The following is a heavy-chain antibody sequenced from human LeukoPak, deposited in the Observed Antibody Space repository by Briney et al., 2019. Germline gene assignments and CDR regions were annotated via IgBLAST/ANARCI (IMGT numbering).Heavy chain of an antibody. Sequence: PGGSLRLSCAASGFTFSSYAMSWVRQAPGKGLEWVSAISGSGGSIYYADSVKGRFTISRDNSKNTLYLQMNSLRAEDTAVYYCAKAEGSGSSRRPFDYWGQGTLVTVSS. D-gene: IGHD3-10*01. V-gene: IGHV3-23*01. J-gene: IGHJ4*02. CDR3: AKAEGSGSSRRPFDY. CDR2: ISGSGGSI. CDR1: GFTFSSYA.